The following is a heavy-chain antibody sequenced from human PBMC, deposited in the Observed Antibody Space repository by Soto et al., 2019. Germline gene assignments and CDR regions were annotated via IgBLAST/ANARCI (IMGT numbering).Heavy chain of an antibody. CDR1: GFTFSSYW. CDR3: ASLAVAGANWFDP. J-gene: IGHJ5*02. CDR2: IKQDGSEK. D-gene: IGHD6-19*01. Sequence: EVQLVESGGGWVQPGGSLRLSCAASGFTFSSYWMSWVRQAPGQGLEWVANIKQDGSEKYYVDSVKGRFTISRDNAKNSLYLQMNSLRAEDTAVYYCASLAVAGANWFDPWGQGTLVTVSS. V-gene: IGHV3-7*01.